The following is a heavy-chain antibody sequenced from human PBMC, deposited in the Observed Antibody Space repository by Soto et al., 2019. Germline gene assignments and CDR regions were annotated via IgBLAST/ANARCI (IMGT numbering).Heavy chain of an antibody. CDR3: ARETFSCFDP. CDR2: INTGNGNT. Sequence: GASVKVSCKASGYTFTTYTIHWVRQAPGQGLEWMGWINTGNGNTKYSQKFQGTVTIVRDTSANTAYMELSSLKSDDTAMYYCARETFSCFDPWGQGTLVTVSS. J-gene: IGHJ5*02. V-gene: IGHV1-3*04. CDR1: GYTFTTYT.